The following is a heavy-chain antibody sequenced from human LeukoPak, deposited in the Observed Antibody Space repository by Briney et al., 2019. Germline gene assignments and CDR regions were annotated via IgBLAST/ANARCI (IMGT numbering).Heavy chain of an antibody. D-gene: IGHD1-1*01. V-gene: IGHV3-21*01. CDR3: ARDLEDTQLFTDYFYGMDV. CDR2: ISSSYNYI. J-gene: IGHJ6*02. Sequence: PGGSLRLSCAASGFTFSDYSMNWVRQAPGKGLEWVLSISSSYNYIYYADSVKGRFTISRDNAKNSLYLQMNSLRAEDTAVYYCARDLEDTQLFTDYFYGMDVWGQGTTVTVSS. CDR1: GFTFSDYS.